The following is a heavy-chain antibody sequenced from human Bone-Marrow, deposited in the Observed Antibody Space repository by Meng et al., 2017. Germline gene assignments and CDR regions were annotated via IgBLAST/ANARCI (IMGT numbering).Heavy chain of an antibody. CDR2: IKSKTDGGTT. D-gene: IGHD3-16*02. CDR3: TTDLPFTEGGVITT. J-gene: IGHJ5*02. Sequence: GGSLRLSCAASGFTFSNAWMSWIRQAPGKGLEWVGRIKSKTDGGTTDYAAPVQGRFTISRDDSKNTLYLQMDSLKTEDTAVYYCTTDLPFTEGGVITTWGQGTLVTVSS. V-gene: IGHV3-15*01. CDR1: GFTFSNAW.